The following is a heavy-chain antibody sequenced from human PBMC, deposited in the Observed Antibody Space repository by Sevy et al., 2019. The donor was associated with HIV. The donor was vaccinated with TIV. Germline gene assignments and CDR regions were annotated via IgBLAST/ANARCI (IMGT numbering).Heavy chain of an antibody. Sequence: GESLKISCTASGFSFGDYALSWVRQAPGKGLEWVGFIRNKAYNGTTEYAASVKGRFTISRDDSKSVAYLHMKSLRTEDTGIYFCTRSTTTVYWGQGTLVTVSS. CDR3: TRSTTTVY. D-gene: IGHD1-1*01. J-gene: IGHJ4*02. CDR1: GFSFGDYA. V-gene: IGHV3-49*04. CDR2: IRNKAYNGTT.